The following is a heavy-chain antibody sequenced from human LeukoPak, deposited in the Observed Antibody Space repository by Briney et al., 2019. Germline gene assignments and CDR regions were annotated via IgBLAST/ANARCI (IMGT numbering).Heavy chain of an antibody. V-gene: IGHV3-74*01. Sequence: GGSLRLSCAASGFTFSSHLMHWVRQAQGTGLVWVSSVKSDGTATNYADSVKGRFTISRDNAKNTLYLQMNSLRVEDTAVYYCVRKFATGNWGQGTLVTVSS. CDR2: VKSDGTAT. CDR3: VRKFATGN. J-gene: IGHJ4*02. CDR1: GFTFSSHL. D-gene: IGHD1-14*01.